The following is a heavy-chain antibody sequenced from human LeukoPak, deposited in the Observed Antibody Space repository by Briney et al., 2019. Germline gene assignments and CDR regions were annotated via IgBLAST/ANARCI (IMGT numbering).Heavy chain of an antibody. Sequence: GGSLRLSCAASGFTFSSYWMSWVRQAPGKGLEWVANIKRDGSEKYYVDSVKGRFTISRDNAKNSLYLQMNSLRAEDTAVYYCARTSYCSSTSCYEGAFDIWGQGTMVTVSS. CDR1: GFTFSSYW. V-gene: IGHV3-7*03. D-gene: IGHD2-2*01. CDR3: ARTSYCSSTSCYEGAFDI. CDR2: IKRDGSEK. J-gene: IGHJ3*02.